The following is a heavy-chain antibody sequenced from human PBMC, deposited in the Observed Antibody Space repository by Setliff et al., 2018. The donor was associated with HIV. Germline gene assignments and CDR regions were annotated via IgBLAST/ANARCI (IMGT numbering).Heavy chain of an antibody. D-gene: IGHD3-10*01. V-gene: IGHV1-58*02. CDR3: AREGSTGGSTHGSGSYYYYYYGMDV. CDR1: GGTFSSYA. J-gene: IGHJ6*02. CDR2: IVVGSGNT. Sequence: SVKVSCKASGGTFSSYAMNWVRQAPGQGLEWIGWIVVGSGNTNYAQKFQERVTITRDMSTSTAYMELSSLRSEDTAVYYCAREGSTGGSTHGSGSYYYYYYGMDVWGQGTTVTVSS.